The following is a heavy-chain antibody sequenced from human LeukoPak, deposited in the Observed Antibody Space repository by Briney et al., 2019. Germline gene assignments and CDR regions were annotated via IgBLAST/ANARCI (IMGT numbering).Heavy chain of an antibody. J-gene: IGHJ6*02. V-gene: IGHV3-74*01. Sequence: GGSLRLSCVASGFTFSSYWMHWVRQAPGKGLVWVSRINSDGSSTSYADSVKGRFTISRDNAKNTLYLQMNSLRAEDTAVYYCARDGYYNVLAGYYTLGAMDVWGQGTTVIVSS. CDR3: ARDGYYNVLAGYYTLGAMDV. D-gene: IGHD3/OR15-3a*01. CDR1: GFTFSSYW. CDR2: INSDGSST.